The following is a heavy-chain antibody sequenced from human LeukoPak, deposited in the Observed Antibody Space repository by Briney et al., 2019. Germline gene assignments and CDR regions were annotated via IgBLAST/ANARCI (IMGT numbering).Heavy chain of an antibody. CDR2: NSGYNDNT. D-gene: IGHD2-2*01. J-gene: IGHJ4*02. Sequence: ASVKVSCKASGYTFTSYSISWVRQAPGQGLEWMGWNSGYNDNTNYAQKFQGRVTMTTDTSTRTASMELRSLTSDDTAVYYCARDLGYCSRTSCRTLDYWGQGTLVTVSS. CDR1: GYTFTSYS. V-gene: IGHV1-18*01. CDR3: ARDLGYCSRTSCRTLDY.